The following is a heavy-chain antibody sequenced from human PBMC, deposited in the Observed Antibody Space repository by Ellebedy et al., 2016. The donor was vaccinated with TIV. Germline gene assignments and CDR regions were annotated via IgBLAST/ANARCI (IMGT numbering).Heavy chain of an antibody. CDR1: GYTFTGHY. CDR3: AREMLGDNKSFDY. CDR2: INPNSGVT. V-gene: IGHV1-2*02. Sequence: ASVKVSCXASGYTFTGHYMHWVRQAPGQGPEWVGCINPNSGVTAYPPKFQGRVTVTRDTSASIVSMDLSSLRSDDTALYYCAREMLGDNKSFDYWGQGTLVTVSS. D-gene: IGHD1-26*01. J-gene: IGHJ4*02.